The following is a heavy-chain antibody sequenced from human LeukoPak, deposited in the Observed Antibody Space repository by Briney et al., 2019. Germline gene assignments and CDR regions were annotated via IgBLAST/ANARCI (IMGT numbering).Heavy chain of an antibody. CDR3: AKRDSSGYYPYYFDY. J-gene: IGHJ4*02. CDR1: GFTFSSYA. Sequence: GGSLTLSCAASGFTFSSYAMSWVRQAPGKGLEWVSAIGGSDGSTYYADSVKGRFTISRDNSKDTLYLQMNSLRAEDTAVYYCAKRDSSGYYPYYFDYWGQGTLVTVSS. CDR2: IGGSDGST. D-gene: IGHD3-22*01. V-gene: IGHV3-23*01.